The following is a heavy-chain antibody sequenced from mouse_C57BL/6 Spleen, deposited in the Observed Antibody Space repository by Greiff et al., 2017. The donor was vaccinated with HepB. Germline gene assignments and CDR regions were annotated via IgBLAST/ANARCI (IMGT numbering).Heavy chain of an antibody. Sequence: VQLKESGPELVKPGASVKISCKASGYAFSSSWMNWVKQRPGKGLEWIGRIYPGDGDTNYNGKFKGKATLTADKSSSTAYMQLSSLTSEDSAVYFCVRGDYYDYSYYFDYWGQGTTLTVSS. V-gene: IGHV1-82*01. J-gene: IGHJ2*01. D-gene: IGHD2-4*01. CDR2: IYPGDGDT. CDR1: GYAFSSSW. CDR3: VRGDYYDYSYYFDY.